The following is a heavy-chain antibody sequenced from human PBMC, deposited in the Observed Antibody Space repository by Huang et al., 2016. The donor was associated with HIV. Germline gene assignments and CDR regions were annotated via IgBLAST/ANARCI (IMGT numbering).Heavy chain of an antibody. CDR2: VYQSGST. Sequence: QLQLQESGPGQVKPSETLSLTCTVSGDFISSTNYYWGWIHQSPGKGLEWVGSVYQSGSTNYNPSLKSRVTLSVDTSRNQFSLRLNSVTAADTAVYYCASQHIGAAATWFWGRGTQVAVSS. CDR3: ASQHIGAAATWF. J-gene: IGHJ4*02. CDR1: GDFISSTNYY. D-gene: IGHD6-13*01. V-gene: IGHV4-39*01.